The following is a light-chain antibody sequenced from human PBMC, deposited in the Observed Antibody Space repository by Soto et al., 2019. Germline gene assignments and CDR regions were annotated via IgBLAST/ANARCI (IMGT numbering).Light chain of an antibody. Sequence: EIVMTQSPATLSVSPGERATLSCRASQRVSSNLAWYQQKPGQAPRLLIYGASTRATGIPARFSGSGSGTEFTLTISSLQSEDFVVYYCQQYNNWPPLTFGGGTKVEIK. V-gene: IGKV3-15*01. J-gene: IGKJ4*01. CDR3: QQYNNWPPLT. CDR1: QRVSSN. CDR2: GAS.